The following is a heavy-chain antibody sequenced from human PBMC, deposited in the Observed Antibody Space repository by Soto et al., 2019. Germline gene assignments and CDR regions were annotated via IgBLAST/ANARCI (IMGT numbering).Heavy chain of an antibody. CDR2: IWYDGSNK. J-gene: IGHJ4*02. Sequence: GGSLRLSCAASGFTFSSYGMHWVRQAPGKGLEWVAVIWYDGSNKYYADSVKGRFTISRDNSKNTLYLQMNSLRAEDTAVYYCAKVPGYDYVWGTYYYFDYWGLGALVTVSS. V-gene: IGHV3-33*06. D-gene: IGHD3-16*01. CDR3: AKVPGYDYVWGTYYYFDY. CDR1: GFTFSSYG.